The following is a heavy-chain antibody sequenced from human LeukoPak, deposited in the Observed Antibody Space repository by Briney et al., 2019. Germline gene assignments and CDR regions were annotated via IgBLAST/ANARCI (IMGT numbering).Heavy chain of an antibody. CDR1: GFAFSSYS. Sequence: GGSLRLSCAASGFAFSSYSMNWVRQAPGKGLEWVSYISSSSSTIYYADSVKGRFTISRDNAKNSLYLQMNSLRAEDTAVYYCARSITMIVVAPGYWGQGTLVTVSS. V-gene: IGHV3-48*04. CDR3: ARSITMIVVAPGY. CDR2: ISSSSSTI. D-gene: IGHD3-22*01. J-gene: IGHJ4*02.